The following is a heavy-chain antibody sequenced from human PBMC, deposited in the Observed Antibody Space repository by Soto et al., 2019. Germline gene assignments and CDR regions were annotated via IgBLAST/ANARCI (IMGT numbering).Heavy chain of an antibody. CDR2: ISYDGSNK. CDR1: GFTFSSYA. Sequence: GGSLRLSCAASGFTFSSYAMHWVRQAPGKGLEWVAVISYDGSNKCYADSVKGRFTISRDNSKNTLYLQMNSLRAEDTAVYYCARGPYSSGWYHHYYYGMDVWGQGTTVTVSS. D-gene: IGHD6-19*01. CDR3: ARGPYSSGWYHHYYYGMDV. V-gene: IGHV3-30-3*01. J-gene: IGHJ6*02.